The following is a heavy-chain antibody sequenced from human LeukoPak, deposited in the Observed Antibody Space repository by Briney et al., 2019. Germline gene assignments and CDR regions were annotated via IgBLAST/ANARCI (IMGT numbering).Heavy chain of an antibody. V-gene: IGHV3-23*05. Sequence: GGSLRLSCAASGFMFRSFGMNWVRQAPGKGLEWVSGIYTNGRDTRYADSVKGRFTISRDNSKNTLYLQMHSLRVEDTAVYYCAHLVWEYVGGLDVWGQGTTVTVSS. CDR2: IYTNGRDT. CDR1: GFMFRSFG. D-gene: IGHD3/OR15-3a*01. J-gene: IGHJ6*02. CDR3: AHLVWEYVGGLDV.